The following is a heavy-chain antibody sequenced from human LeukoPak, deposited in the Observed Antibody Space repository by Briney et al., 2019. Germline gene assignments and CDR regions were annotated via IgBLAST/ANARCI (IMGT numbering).Heavy chain of an antibody. CDR1: GFTVSSNY. V-gene: IGHV3-23*01. J-gene: IGHJ4*02. D-gene: IGHD6-13*01. CDR3: ARDRYSSSWYGYFDY. Sequence: PGGSLRLSCAASGFTVSSNYMSWVRQAPGKGLEWVSAISGSGGSTYYADSVKGRFTISRDNSKNTLYLQMNSLRAEDTAVYYCARDRYSSSWYGYFDYWGQGTLVTVSS. CDR2: ISGSGGST.